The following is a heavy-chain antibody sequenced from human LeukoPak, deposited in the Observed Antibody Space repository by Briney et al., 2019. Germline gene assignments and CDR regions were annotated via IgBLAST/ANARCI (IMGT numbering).Heavy chain of an antibody. V-gene: IGHV4-31*03. CDR2: IYYSGST. CDR3: ARGGYYDSSGFYYPDY. CDR1: GGSISSGGYY. J-gene: IGHJ4*02. Sequence: SQTLSLTCTVSGGSISSGGYYWSWIRQHPGKGLEWIGYIYYSGSTYYNPSLKSRVTISVDTSKNQFSLKLSSVTAADTAVYYCARGGYYDSSGFYYPDYWGQGTLVTVSS. D-gene: IGHD3-22*01.